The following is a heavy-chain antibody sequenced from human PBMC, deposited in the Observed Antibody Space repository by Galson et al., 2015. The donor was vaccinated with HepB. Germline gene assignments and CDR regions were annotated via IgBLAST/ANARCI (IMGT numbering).Heavy chain of an antibody. J-gene: IGHJ4*02. Sequence: SLRLSCAASGFTFYVYTMNWVRQAPGKGLEWVSAVRGSGTGTFYADSVRGRFTISRDDPKNTVTLQLNNLRVEDTAIYYCAKDSGFGGEDYWGQGILVAVSS. CDR2: VRGSGTGT. CDR1: GFTFYVYT. CDR3: AKDSGFGGEDY. D-gene: IGHD3-16*01. V-gene: IGHV3-23*01.